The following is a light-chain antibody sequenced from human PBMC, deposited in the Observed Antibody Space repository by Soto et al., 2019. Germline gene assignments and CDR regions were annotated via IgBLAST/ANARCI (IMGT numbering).Light chain of an antibody. Sequence: DITMTQSPSTLSATVGDRVTIACRASQSISRWLAGYQQKPGHAPKLLIYGSSSLDSGVPSRFGGSGSGTEFTLSISSLKPDDFATYYCQQWYWHLTFGQGTKVDIK. CDR3: QQWYWHLT. J-gene: IGKJ1*01. CDR2: GSS. CDR1: QSISRW. V-gene: IGKV1-5*01.